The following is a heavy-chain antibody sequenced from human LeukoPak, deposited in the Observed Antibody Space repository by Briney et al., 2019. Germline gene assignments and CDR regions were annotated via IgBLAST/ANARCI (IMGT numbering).Heavy chain of an antibody. Sequence: SETLSLTCTVSSDSVSTYYWSWIRQSAGKGLEWIGHISTTGSTTYNPSLKSRVTVSVDTSKNQFSLKLSSVTAADTAVYYCAREATVVGATIIWGQGTLVTVSS. CDR3: AREATVVGATII. D-gene: IGHD1-26*01. CDR1: SDSVSTYY. CDR2: ISTTGST. J-gene: IGHJ4*02. V-gene: IGHV4-4*07.